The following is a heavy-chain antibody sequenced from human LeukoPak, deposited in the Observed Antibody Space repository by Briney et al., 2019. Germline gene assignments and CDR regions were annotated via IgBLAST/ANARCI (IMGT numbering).Heavy chain of an antibody. CDR2: INHSGST. V-gene: IGHV4-34*01. J-gene: IGHJ4*02. CDR1: GGSFSGYY. D-gene: IGHD2-15*01. CDR3: ARLRRYCSGGSCNGARFDY. Sequence: SETLSLTCAVYGGSFSGYYWSWIRQPPGKGLEWIGEINHSGSTNYNPSLKSRVTISVDTSKYQFSLKLSSVTAADTAVYYCARLRRYCSGGSCNGARFDYWGQGTLVTVSS.